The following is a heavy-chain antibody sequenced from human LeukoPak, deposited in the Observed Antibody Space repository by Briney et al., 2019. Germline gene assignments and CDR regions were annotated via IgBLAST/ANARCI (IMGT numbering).Heavy chain of an antibody. D-gene: IGHD5-18*01. V-gene: IGHV4-59*01. CDR2: IYYSGST. CDR1: GGSISSYY. Sequence: ETLSLTCPVSGGSISSYYWSWIRQPPGKGLEWIGYIYYSGSTNYNPSLKSRVTISVDTSKNQFSLKLSPVTAADTAVYYCARTRDTAMVFFDYWGQGTLVTVSS. CDR3: ARTRDTAMVFFDY. J-gene: IGHJ4*02.